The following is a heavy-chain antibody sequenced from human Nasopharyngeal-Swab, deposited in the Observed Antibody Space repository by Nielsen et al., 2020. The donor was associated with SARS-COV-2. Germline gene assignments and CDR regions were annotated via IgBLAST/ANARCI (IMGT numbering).Heavy chain of an antibody. CDR1: GFTFSSYA. Sequence: GGSLRLSCAASGFTFSSYAMHWVRQAPGKGLERVAVISYDGSNKYYADSVKGRFTISRDNSKNTLYLQMNSLRAEDTAVYYCARGGLGGGAFDIWGQGTMVTVSS. D-gene: IGHD3-16*01. J-gene: IGHJ3*02. CDR3: ARGGLGGGAFDI. V-gene: IGHV3-30-3*01. CDR2: ISYDGSNK.